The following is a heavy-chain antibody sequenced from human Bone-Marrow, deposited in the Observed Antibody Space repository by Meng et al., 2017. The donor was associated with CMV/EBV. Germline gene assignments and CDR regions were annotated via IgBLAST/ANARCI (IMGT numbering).Heavy chain of an antibody. CDR3: ARGYSYALN. D-gene: IGHD5-18*01. CDR1: GGSIRSYY. CDR2: IYYTGST. Sequence: SETLSHTCTVSGGSIRSYYWSWIRQPPGKGLEWIGYIYYTGSTNYNPSLKSRVTISIDTSKHQFSLKLSSVTAADTAVYYCARGYSYALNWGQGTLVTVSS. J-gene: IGHJ4*02. V-gene: IGHV4-59*01.